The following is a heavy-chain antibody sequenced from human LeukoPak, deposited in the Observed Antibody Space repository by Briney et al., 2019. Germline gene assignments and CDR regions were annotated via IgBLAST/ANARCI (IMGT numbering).Heavy chain of an antibody. J-gene: IGHJ4*02. CDR2: IYYSGST. D-gene: IGHD6-13*01. CDR3: ATARGPAAGIFDY. V-gene: IGHV4-38-2*02. Sequence: PSETLSLTCTVSGYSISSGYYWGWIRQPPGKGLEWIGNIYYSGSTYYNPSLKSRVTISVDTSKNQFSLKLSSVTAADTAVYYCATARGPAAGIFDYWGQGTLVTVSS. CDR1: GYSISSGYY.